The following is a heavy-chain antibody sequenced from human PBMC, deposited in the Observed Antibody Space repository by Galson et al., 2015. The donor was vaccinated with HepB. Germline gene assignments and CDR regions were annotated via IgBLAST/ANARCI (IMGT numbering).Heavy chain of an antibody. CDR3: ARRLWAYSSKQLVWDY. J-gene: IGHJ4*02. CDR2: IDPSDSYT. D-gene: IGHD6-13*01. Sequence: QSGAEVKKPGESLRISCTGSGYSFTSYWISWVRQMPGKGQEWMGRIDPSDSYTNYSPSFQGHVTISADKSISTAYLQWSSLKASDTAMYYCARRLWAYSSKQLVWDYWGQGTLVTVSS. CDR1: GYSFTSYW. V-gene: IGHV5-10-1*01.